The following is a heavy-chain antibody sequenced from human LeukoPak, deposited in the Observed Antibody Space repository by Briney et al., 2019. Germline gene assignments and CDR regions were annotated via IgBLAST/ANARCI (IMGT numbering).Heavy chain of an antibody. V-gene: IGHV3-23*01. CDR2: ISGSGGST. CDR3: AKDDSSGVICDY. CDR1: GFTFSSYA. Sequence: GGSLRLSCAASGFTFSSYAMSWVRQVPGKGLEWVSTISGSGGSTYYADSVKGRFTVSRDNSKNTLFLQMNSLRAEDTAVYYCAKDDSSGVICDYWGQGALVTVSS. D-gene: IGHD3-22*01. J-gene: IGHJ4*02.